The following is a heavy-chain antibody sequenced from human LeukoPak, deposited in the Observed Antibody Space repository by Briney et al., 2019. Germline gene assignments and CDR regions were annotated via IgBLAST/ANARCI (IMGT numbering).Heavy chain of an antibody. V-gene: IGHV1-2*02. J-gene: IGHJ2*01. CDR3: ARELARSYWYFDL. CDR2: INPNSGGT. D-gene: IGHD1-1*01. Sequence: GASVKVSCKASGYTFTGHYMHWVRQAPGQGLEWMGWINPNSGGTNYVQKFQGRVTMTRDTSISTAYMELTRLRSDDTAVYYCARELARSYWYFDLWGRGTLVTVSS. CDR1: GYTFTGHY.